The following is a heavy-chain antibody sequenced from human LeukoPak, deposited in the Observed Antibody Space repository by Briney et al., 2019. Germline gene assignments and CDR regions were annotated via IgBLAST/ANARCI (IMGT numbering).Heavy chain of an antibody. Sequence: ASVKVSCKASGYTFTSYDINWVRQATGQGLEWRGWMNPNSGNTGYAQKFQGRVTMTRNTSISTAYMELSSLRSEDTAVYYCARGRYGSGSYSYYYYMDVWGKGTTVTVSS. J-gene: IGHJ6*03. V-gene: IGHV1-8*01. CDR1: GYTFTSYD. D-gene: IGHD3-10*01. CDR3: ARGRYGSGSYSYYYYMDV. CDR2: MNPNSGNT.